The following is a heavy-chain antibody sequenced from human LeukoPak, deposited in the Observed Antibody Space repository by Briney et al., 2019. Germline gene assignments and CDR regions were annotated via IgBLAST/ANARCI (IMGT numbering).Heavy chain of an antibody. CDR2: ISPSGAST. Sequence: ASVKVSCKSFGYTFTSNYMHWVRQAPGQGPEWMGVISPSGASTTYAQTFQGRVTLTRDMSTSTDYLELSSLRSEDTAVYYCARPVLRYFDWQYFFDYWGQGTLVTVSS. CDR1: GYTFTSNY. CDR3: ARPVLRYFDWQYFFDY. V-gene: IGHV1-46*01. D-gene: IGHD3-9*01. J-gene: IGHJ4*02.